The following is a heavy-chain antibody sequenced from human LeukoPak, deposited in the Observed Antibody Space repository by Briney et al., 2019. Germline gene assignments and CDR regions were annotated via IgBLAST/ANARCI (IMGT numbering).Heavy chain of an antibody. J-gene: IGHJ4*02. CDR3: ATGGKLDDYHARGYFDS. CDR1: RFTFNSYA. CDR2: IGGSNGIT. D-gene: IGHD5-24*01. V-gene: IGHV3-23*01. Sequence: GGSLRLSCAASRFTFNSYAMSWVRQAPGKGLEWVSVIGGSNGITFYVGSVKGRFTISRDNSKDTLYLQMSSLKTEDTAVYYCATGGKLDDYHARGYFDSWGRGTLVTVSS.